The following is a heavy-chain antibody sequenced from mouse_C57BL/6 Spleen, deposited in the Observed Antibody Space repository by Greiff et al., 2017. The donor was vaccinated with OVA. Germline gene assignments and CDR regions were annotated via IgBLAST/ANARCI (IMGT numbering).Heavy chain of an antibody. V-gene: IGHV1-81*01. CDR2: IYPRSGNT. CDR3: ASHYYGSSQDYFDD. CDR1: GYTFTSYG. D-gene: IGHD1-1*01. Sequence: VQLQQSGAELARPGASVKLSCKASGYTFTSYGISWVKQRTGQGLEWIGEIYPRSGNTYYNEKFKGKATLTADKSSSTAYMELRSLTSEDSADYFGASHYYGSSQDYFDDWGQGTTLTVSA. J-gene: IGHJ2*01.